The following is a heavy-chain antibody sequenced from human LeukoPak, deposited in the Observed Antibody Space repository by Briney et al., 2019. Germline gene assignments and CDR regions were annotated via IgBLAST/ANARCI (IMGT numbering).Heavy chain of an antibody. CDR3: ARHGKVGAALGAFDI. D-gene: IGHD1-26*01. CDR1: SGSISSSTYY. J-gene: IGHJ3*02. V-gene: IGHV4-39*01. CDR2: IYYSGST. Sequence: PSETLSLTCTVSSGSISSSTYYWGWIRHPPGKGLEWIGSIYYSGSTYYNPSLRSRGTISVDTSKNQFSLKLSSVTAADTAVYYCARHGKVGAALGAFDIWGQGTMVTVSS.